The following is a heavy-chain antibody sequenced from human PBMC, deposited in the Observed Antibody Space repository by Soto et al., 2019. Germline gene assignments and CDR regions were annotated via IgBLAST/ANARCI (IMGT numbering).Heavy chain of an antibody. D-gene: IGHD3-3*01. CDR2: IYYSGST. V-gene: IGHV4-31*03. J-gene: IGHJ4*02. Sequence: SETLSLTCTVSGGSISSGGYYWSWIRQHPGKGLEWIGYIYYSGSTYYNPSLKSRVTISVDTSKNQFSLKLSSVTAADTAVYYCAGAGDSTYCDFWSGYSAHFDYWGQGTLVTVSS. CDR3: AGAGDSTYCDFWSGYSAHFDY. CDR1: GGSISSGGYY.